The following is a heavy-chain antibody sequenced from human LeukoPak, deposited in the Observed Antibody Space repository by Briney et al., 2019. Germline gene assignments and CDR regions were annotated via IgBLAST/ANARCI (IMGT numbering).Heavy chain of an antibody. D-gene: IGHD2-2*01. Sequence: GGSLRLSCAASGFTFDDYGMSWVRQAPGKGLEWVSAISGSGGSTYYADSVKGRFTISRDNSKNTLYLQMNSLRAEDTAVYYCTRLGYCSSTSCLDYWGQGTLVTVSS. CDR1: GFTFDDYG. CDR2: ISGSGGST. CDR3: TRLGYCSSTSCLDY. V-gene: IGHV3-23*01. J-gene: IGHJ4*02.